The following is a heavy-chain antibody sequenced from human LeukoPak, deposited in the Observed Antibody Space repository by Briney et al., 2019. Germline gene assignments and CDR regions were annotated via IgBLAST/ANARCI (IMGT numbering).Heavy chain of an antibody. J-gene: IGHJ4*02. CDR3: AKAAFSRTSYFDY. CDR1: GFTFSTYT. V-gene: IGHV3-23*01. D-gene: IGHD3-3*02. Sequence: GGSLRLYCAASGFTFSTYTMSWVRQAPGKGLEWVSAISGSGGNTYYADSVKGRFTISRDNSKNTLYLQMDSLRADDTAVYYCAKAAFSRTSYFDYWGQGTLVTASS. CDR2: ISGSGGNT.